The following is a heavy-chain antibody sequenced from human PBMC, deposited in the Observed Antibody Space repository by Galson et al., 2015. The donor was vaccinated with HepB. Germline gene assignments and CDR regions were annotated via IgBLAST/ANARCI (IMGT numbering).Heavy chain of an antibody. CDR3: GRDINPRQQWQVALRY. CDR2: IWYDGSNK. V-gene: IGHV3-33*08. D-gene: IGHD6-19*01. J-gene: IGHJ6*02. Sequence: SLRLSCAASGFTFSSYGMHWVRQAPGKGLEWVAVIWYDGSNKYYADSVKGRFTISRDNSKNTLYLQMNSLRAEDTAVYYCGRDINPRQQWQVALRYWGQGTTVTVSS. CDR1: GFTFSSYG.